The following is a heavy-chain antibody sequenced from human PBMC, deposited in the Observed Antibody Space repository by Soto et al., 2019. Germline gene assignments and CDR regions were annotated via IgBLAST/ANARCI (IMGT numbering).Heavy chain of an antibody. CDR2: ISSSSSTI. V-gene: IGHV3-48*02. CDR3: ARGRDGYNSPEDWFDP. CDR1: GFTFSSYS. Sequence: GGSLRLSCAASGFTFSSYSMNWVRQAPGKGLEWVSYISSSSSTIYYADSVKGRFTISRDNAKNSLYLQMNSLRDEDTAVYYCARGRDGYNSPEDWFDPWGQGTLVTVSS. D-gene: IGHD5-12*01. J-gene: IGHJ5*02.